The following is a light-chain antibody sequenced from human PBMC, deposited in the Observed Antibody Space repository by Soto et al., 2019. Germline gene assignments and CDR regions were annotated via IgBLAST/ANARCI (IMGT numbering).Light chain of an antibody. CDR1: QSVSSY. V-gene: IGKV3-20*01. J-gene: IGKJ3*01. CDR2: GAS. CDR3: QQYGSSPMFT. Sequence: EILLTQSPVTLSLSPWEIATLSCRASQSVSSYLAWYQQKPGQAPRLLIYGASSRATGIPDRFSGSGSGTDFTLTISRLEPEDFAVYYCQQYGSSPMFTFGPGTKVD.